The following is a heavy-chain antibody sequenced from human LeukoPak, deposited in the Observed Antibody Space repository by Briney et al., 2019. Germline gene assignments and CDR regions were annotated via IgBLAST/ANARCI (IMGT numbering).Heavy chain of an antibody. CDR1: GGTFSSCA. D-gene: IGHD2-21*02. V-gene: IGHV1-69*13. J-gene: IGHJ6*02. Sequence: SVRVSCKASGGTFSSCAISWVRQAPGQGLEWMGGIIPIFGTANYAQKFQGRVTITADESTSTAYMELSSLRSEDTAVYYCAGGAYCGGDCYSDYYGMDVWGQGTTVTVSS. CDR3: AGGAYCGGDCYSDYYGMDV. CDR2: IIPIFGTA.